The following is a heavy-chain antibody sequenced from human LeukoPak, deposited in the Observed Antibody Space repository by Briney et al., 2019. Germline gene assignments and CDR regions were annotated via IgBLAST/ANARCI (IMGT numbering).Heavy chain of an antibody. D-gene: IGHD2-21*02. CDR1: GFTFITYS. J-gene: IGHJ1*01. Sequence: GGSLRLPCAASGFTFITYSMNWVRQAPEKGLEWVSSISSTGNYIYYADSVKGRFTISRDNAKNSLYLQMDSLRAEDTAVYYCARGNYYCGGDCYTAEYFQHWGQGTLVTVSS. CDR2: ISSTGNYI. V-gene: IGHV3-21*01. CDR3: ARGNYYCGGDCYTAEYFQH.